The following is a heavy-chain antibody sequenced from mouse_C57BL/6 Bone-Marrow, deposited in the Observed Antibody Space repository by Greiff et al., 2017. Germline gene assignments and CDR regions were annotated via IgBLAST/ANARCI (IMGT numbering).Heavy chain of an antibody. CDR2: IWSGGST. Sequence: VQLQQSGPGLVQPSQSLSITCTVSGFSLTSYGVHWVRQPPGKGLEWLGVIWSGGSTDYNAAFISRLSISKDNSKSQVFFKMNSRQADDTAIYYCAKKATSYYDYEFAYWGQGTLVTVSA. CDR1: GFSLTSYG. V-gene: IGHV2-4*01. D-gene: IGHD2-4*01. J-gene: IGHJ3*01. CDR3: AKKATSYYDYEFAY.